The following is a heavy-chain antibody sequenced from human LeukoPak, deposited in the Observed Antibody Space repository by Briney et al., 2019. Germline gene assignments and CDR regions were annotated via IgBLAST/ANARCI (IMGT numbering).Heavy chain of an antibody. V-gene: IGHV4-61*08. CDR2: IYYSGTT. CDR1: GGSVSSGGYY. Sequence: SETLSLTCTVSGGSVSSGGYYWSWIRQPPGKGLEWIGYIYYSGTTNYNPSLKSRVTMSVDTSKYQFSLKLSSVTAADTAVYYCARDRYYDSSGFDYWGQGTLVTVSS. CDR3: ARDRYYDSSGFDY. J-gene: IGHJ4*02. D-gene: IGHD3-22*01.